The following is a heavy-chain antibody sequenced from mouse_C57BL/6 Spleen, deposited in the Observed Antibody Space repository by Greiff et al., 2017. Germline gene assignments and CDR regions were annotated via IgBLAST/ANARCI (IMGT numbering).Heavy chain of an antibody. V-gene: IGHV5-17*01. J-gene: IGHJ3*01. D-gene: IGHD2-1*01. CDR2: SSSGSSTI. CDR3: AGGNYWFAY. Sequence: EVKLMESGGGLVKPGGSLKLSCAASGFTFSDYGMHWVRQAPEKGLEWVSYSSSGSSTIYYADTVKGRFTISRDNAKNTLFLQMTSRRSEDTAMYYCAGGNYWFAYWGQGTLVTVSA. CDR1: GFTFSDYG.